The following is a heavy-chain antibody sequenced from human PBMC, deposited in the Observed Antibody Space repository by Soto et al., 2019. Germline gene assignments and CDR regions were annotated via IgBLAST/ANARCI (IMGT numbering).Heavy chain of an antibody. CDR1: GFTVSSNY. D-gene: IGHD5-18*01. Sequence: EVQLVESGGGLVQPGGSLRLSCAASGFTVSSNYMSWVRQAPGKGLEWVSVIYSGGSAYYADSVKGRFTISRDNSKNTLYLQMNRLRAEDTAVYYCGRRGYSYGGVPFDYWGRGTLVTVSS. V-gene: IGHV3-66*04. CDR2: IYSGGSA. CDR3: GRRGYSYGGVPFDY. J-gene: IGHJ4*02.